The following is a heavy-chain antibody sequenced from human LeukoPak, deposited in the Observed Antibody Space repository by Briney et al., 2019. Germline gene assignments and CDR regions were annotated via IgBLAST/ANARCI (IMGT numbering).Heavy chain of an antibody. J-gene: IGHJ4*02. CDR1: GFTFSSSA. V-gene: IGHV3-23*01. Sequence: GGSLRLSCAASGFTFSSSAMSWVRQAPGKGLGWVSGINGSGGSTYYAASVKGRFTISRDNSKNTLHLQMNSLRADDTAVYYCAKSPGDYYFDYWGQGTLVTVSS. CDR2: INGSGGST. CDR3: AKSPGDYYFDY. D-gene: IGHD4-17*01.